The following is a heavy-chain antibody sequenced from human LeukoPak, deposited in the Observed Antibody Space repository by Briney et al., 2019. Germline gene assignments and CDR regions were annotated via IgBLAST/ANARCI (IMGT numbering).Heavy chain of an antibody. CDR2: INHSGST. D-gene: IGHD5-12*01. CDR3: ASGGYSGYAYYGMDV. V-gene: IGHV4-34*01. CDR1: GGSFSGYY. Sequence: TSETLSLTCAVYGGSFSGYYWSWIRQPPGKGLEWIGEINHSGSTNYNPSLKSRVTISVDTSKNQFSLKLSSATAADTAVYYCASGGYSGYAYYGMDVWGQGTTVTVSS. J-gene: IGHJ6*02.